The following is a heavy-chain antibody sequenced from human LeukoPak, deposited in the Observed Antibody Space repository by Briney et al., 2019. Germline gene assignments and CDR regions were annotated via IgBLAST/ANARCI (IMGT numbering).Heavy chain of an antibody. Sequence: SETLSLTCTVSGGSISSSSYYWGWIRQPPGKGLEWIGSIYYSGSTYYNPSLKSRVTISVDTSKNQFSLKLSSVTAADTAVYYCARDSGNYYYYYMDVWGKGTTVTVSS. CDR3: ARDSGNYYYYYMDV. V-gene: IGHV4-39*02. CDR1: GGSISSSSYY. CDR2: IYYSGST. J-gene: IGHJ6*03. D-gene: IGHD1-26*01.